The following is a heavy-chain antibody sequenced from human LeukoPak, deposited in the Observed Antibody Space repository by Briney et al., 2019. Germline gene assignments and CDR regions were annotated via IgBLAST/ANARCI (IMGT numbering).Heavy chain of an antibody. CDR3: ARGEPIVVVPAAIDY. Sequence: ASVNVSCTASGYTFTSYGISWVRQAPGQGLEWMGWISAYNGNTNYAQKLQGRVTMTTDTSTSTAYMELRSLRSDDTAVYYCARGEPIVVVPAAIDYWGQGTLVTVSS. V-gene: IGHV1-18*01. D-gene: IGHD2-2*01. J-gene: IGHJ4*02. CDR2: ISAYNGNT. CDR1: GYTFTSYG.